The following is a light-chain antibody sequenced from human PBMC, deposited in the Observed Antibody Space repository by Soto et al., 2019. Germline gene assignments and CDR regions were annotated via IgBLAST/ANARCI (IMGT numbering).Light chain of an antibody. CDR2: ENN. CDR3: GTWDSSLRVV. CDR1: SSNIGNNY. J-gene: IGLJ3*02. Sequence: QSVLTQPPSVSAAPGQKVTISCSGSSSNIGNNYVSWYQQLPGTAPKLLIYENNKRPSAIPDRFSGSKSGTSATLGITGLQTGDEADYYCGTWDSSLRVVFGGGTKVTVL. V-gene: IGLV1-51*02.